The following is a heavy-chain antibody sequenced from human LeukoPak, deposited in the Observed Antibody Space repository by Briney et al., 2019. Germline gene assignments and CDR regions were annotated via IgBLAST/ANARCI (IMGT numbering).Heavy chain of an antibody. CDR1: GFTFDDYA. J-gene: IGHJ4*02. CDR3: AKDRRRMGAYDAFDY. CDR2: ISWNSGSI. V-gene: IGHV3-9*01. D-gene: IGHD1-26*01. Sequence: GGSLRLSCAASGFTFDDYAMHWVRQAPGKGLEWVSGISWNSGSIGYADSVKGRFTISRDNAKNSLYLQMNSLRAEDTAVYYCAKDRRRMGAYDAFDYWGQGTLVTVSS.